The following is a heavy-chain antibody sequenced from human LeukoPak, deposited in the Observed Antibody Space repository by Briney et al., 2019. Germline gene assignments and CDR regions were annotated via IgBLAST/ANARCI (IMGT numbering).Heavy chain of an antibody. J-gene: IGHJ3*02. CDR2: ISGSGGST. D-gene: IGHD1-26*01. CDR1: GFTFSSYA. V-gene: IGHV3-23*01. Sequence: PGGSLRLSCAASGFTFSSYAMSWVRQAPGKGLEWVSAISGSGGSTYYADSVKGRFTISRDNAKTSLYLQMNSLRAEDTAVYYCAKGGYYDLDAFDIWGQGTMVTVSS. CDR3: AKGGYYDLDAFDI.